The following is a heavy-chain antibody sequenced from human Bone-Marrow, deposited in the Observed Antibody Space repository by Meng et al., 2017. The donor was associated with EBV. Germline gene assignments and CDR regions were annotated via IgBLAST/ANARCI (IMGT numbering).Heavy chain of an antibody. J-gene: IGHJ5*02. Sequence: QVQLVPSEAGVTKPVASVKVSCKASGYTFTRYDINWVRQATGQGLEWMGWMDPNSGNTGFAQKFQGRVTMTRNTSISTAYMELSALTSEDTAVYYCARDVYASGTYRADPWGQGTLVTVSS. CDR1: GYTFTRYD. CDR2: MDPNSGNT. CDR3: ARDVYASGTYRADP. V-gene: IGHV1-8*01. D-gene: IGHD3-10*01.